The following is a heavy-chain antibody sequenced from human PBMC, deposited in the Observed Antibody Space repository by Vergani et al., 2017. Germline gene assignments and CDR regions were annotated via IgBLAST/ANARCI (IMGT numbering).Heavy chain of an antibody. CDR3: ANSVIAGNVGVAYFGMDV. D-gene: IGHD2/OR15-2a*01. J-gene: IGHJ6*02. CDR1: RFTFSSYA. CDR2: ISGSGGST. Sequence: EVQLVESGGGLVQPGGSLRLSCAASRFTFSSYAMNWVRQAPGKGLEWVSGISGSGGSTHYADSVKGRFTISRDNSKSTLYLQMNSLRAEDTAIYYCANSVIAGNVGVAYFGMDVWGRGTTVTVSS. V-gene: IGHV3-23*04.